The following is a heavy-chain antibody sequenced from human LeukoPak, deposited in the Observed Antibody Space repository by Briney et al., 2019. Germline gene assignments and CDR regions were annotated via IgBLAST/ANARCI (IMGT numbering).Heavy chain of an antibody. J-gene: IGHJ4*02. D-gene: IGHD1-7*01. V-gene: IGHV3-23*01. CDR3: AKGTLELLSTLYYFDY. Sequence: PGGSLRLSCAASGFTFTTYALTWVRQAPGKGLEWVSYISSSGSTIYYADSVKGRFTISRDNSKNTLYLQMNSLRAEDTAVYYCAKGTLELLSTLYYFDYWGQGTLVTVSS. CDR2: ISSSGSTI. CDR1: GFTFTTYA.